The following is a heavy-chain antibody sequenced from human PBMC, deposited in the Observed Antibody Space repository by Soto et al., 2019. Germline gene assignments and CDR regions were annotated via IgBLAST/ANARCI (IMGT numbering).Heavy chain of an antibody. J-gene: IGHJ5*02. CDR3: ARDPRGSPNSSPPSWFDP. CDR2: IYATGTT. D-gene: IGHD6-13*01. V-gene: IGHV4-4*07. Sequence: SETLSLTCTVSGASISGFYWSWIRKSAGKGLEWIGRIYATGTTDYNPSLKSRVMMSVDTSKKQFSLKLRSVTAADTAVYYCARDPRGSPNSSPPSWFDPWGQGTLVTVSS. CDR1: GASISGFY.